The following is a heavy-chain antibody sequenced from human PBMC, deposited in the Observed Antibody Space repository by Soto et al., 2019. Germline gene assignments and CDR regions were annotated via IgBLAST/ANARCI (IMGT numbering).Heavy chain of an antibody. CDR3: AKDPFTTDIVVVPAVTATDY. J-gene: IGHJ4*02. Sequence: GGSLRLSCAASGFTFSSYAMSWVRQAPGKGLEWVSAISGSGGSTYYADSVKGRFTISRDNSKNTLYLQMNSLRAEDTAVYYCAKDPFTTDIVVVPAVTATDYWGQGALVTVSS. D-gene: IGHD2-2*01. CDR1: GFTFSSYA. CDR2: ISGSGGST. V-gene: IGHV3-23*01.